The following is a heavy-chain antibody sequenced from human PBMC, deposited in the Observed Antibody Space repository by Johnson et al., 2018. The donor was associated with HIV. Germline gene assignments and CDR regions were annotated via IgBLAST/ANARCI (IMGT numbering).Heavy chain of an antibody. CDR1: GFSFDDYA. J-gene: IGHJ3*02. D-gene: IGHD3-22*01. CDR3: ARENSSGYHDAFDI. V-gene: IGHV3-9*01. CDR2: ISWNTGSI. Sequence: VQLVESGGGLVQPGGSLRLSCAASGFSFDDYAMYWVRQAPGKGLEWVAGISWNTGSIGYADSVKGRFTISRDNSKNTLYLQMNSLRAEDTAVYYCARENSSGYHDAFDIWGQGTLVTVSS.